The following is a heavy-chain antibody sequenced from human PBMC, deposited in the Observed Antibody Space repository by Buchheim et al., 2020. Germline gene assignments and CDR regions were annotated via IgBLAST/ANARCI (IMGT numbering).Heavy chain of an antibody. CDR3: AREFTYSHYGMDV. V-gene: IGHV3-30*14. CDR1: GFTFSSYA. CDR2: ISYDGSNK. Sequence: QVQLVESGGGVVQPGRSLRLSCAASGFTFSSYAMHWVRQAPGKGLEWVAVISYDGSNKYYADSVKGRFTISRDNSQNTMYLQMNSLRAEDTAVYYCAREFTYSHYGMDVWGQGTT. J-gene: IGHJ6*02. D-gene: IGHD2-21*01.